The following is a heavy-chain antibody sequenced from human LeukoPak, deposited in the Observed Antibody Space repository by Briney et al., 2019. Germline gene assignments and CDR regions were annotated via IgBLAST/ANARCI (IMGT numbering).Heavy chain of an antibody. D-gene: IGHD3-22*01. CDR2: IYYSGST. J-gene: IGHJ5*02. Sequence: PSETLSLTCTVSGGSISSYYWSWIRQPPGKGLEWIGYIYYSGSTNYNPSLKSRVTISVDTSKNQFSLKLSSVTAADTAVYYCARDGDYDSSGYYPWGQGTLVTVPS. V-gene: IGHV4-59*01. CDR1: GGSISSYY. CDR3: ARDGDYDSSGYYP.